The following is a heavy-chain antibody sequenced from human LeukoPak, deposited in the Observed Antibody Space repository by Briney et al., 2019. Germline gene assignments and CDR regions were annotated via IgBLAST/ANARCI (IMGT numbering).Heavy chain of an antibody. J-gene: IGHJ4*02. V-gene: IGHV3-23*01. CDR1: GLTFTNYA. Sequence: GGPLGHSCEASGLTFTNYAMTWVRKAPGRGREWVSTSGSGGSPFYADSVKGRFTISRDNSANTLYLQLNSLRPEDTAVYYCATGRGVPGYQYFDYWGQGTLVTVSS. CDR3: ATGRGVPGYQYFDY. CDR2: SGSGGSP. D-gene: IGHD3-10*01.